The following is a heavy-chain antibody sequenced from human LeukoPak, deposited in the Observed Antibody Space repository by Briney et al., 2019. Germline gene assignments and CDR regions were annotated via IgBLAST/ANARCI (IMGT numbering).Heavy chain of an antibody. D-gene: IGHD6-13*01. Sequence: SQTLSLTCTVPGGSISSGGYYWSWIRQHPGKGLEWIGYIYYSGSTYYNPSLKSRVTISVDTSKNQFSLKLSSVTAADTAVYYCARGDTSSWYAYFDYWGQGTLVTVSS. CDR2: IYYSGST. CDR1: GGSISSGGYY. CDR3: ARGDTSSWYAYFDY. J-gene: IGHJ4*02. V-gene: IGHV4-31*03.